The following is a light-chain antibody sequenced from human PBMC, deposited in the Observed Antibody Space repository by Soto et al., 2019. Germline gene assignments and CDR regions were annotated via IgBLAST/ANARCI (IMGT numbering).Light chain of an antibody. J-gene: IGKJ4*01. CDR2: DAS. Sequence: EIVLTQSPATLSLSPGERATLSCRASQSLSSYLAWYQQNPGQAPRLLIYDASNRATGIPARFSGSGSGTDFTLTISSLEPEDFAVYYCQQRSNWPLTFGGGTKVEIK. CDR3: QQRSNWPLT. CDR1: QSLSSY. V-gene: IGKV3-11*01.